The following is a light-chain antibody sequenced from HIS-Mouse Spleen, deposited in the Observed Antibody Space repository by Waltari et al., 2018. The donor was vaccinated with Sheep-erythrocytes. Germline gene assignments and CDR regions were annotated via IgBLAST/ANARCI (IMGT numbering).Light chain of an antibody. CDR1: SSDVGGYNY. V-gene: IGLV2-11*01. Sequence: SALTQPRSVSGSPGQSVTISCTGTSSDVGGYNYVSWYQQHPGKAPKLMIYDVSKRPSGVPDRFSGSKSGNTAYLTISGLQAEDEADYYCCSYAGSFYVFGTGTKVTVL. CDR3: CSYAGSFYV. CDR2: DVS. J-gene: IGLJ1*01.